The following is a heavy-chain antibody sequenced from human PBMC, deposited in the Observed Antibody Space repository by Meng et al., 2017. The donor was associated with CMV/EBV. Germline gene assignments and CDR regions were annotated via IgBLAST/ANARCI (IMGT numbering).Heavy chain of an antibody. CDR1: GFTFSSYG. V-gene: IGHV3-30*02. D-gene: IGHD2-2*01. CDR2: IRYDGSNK. CDR3: AKVVRDIVVVPAAMGMDV. Sequence: GESLKISCAAPGFTFSSYGMHWVRQAPGKGLEWVAFIRYDGSNKYYADSVKGRFTISRDNSKNTLYLQMNSLRAEDTAVYYCAKVVRDIVVVPAAMGMDVWGQGTTVTVSS. J-gene: IGHJ6*02.